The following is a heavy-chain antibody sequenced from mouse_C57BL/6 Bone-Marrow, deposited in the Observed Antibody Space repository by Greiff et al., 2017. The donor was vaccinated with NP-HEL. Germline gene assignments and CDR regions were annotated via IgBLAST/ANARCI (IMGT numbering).Heavy chain of an antibody. CDR2: IYPRSGNT. Sequence: VQLQESGAELARPGASVKLSCKASGYTFTSYGISWVKQRTGQGLEWIGEIYPRSGNTYYNEKFKGKATLTADKSSSTAYMELRSLTSEDSAVYFCERIYYDSYWYFDVWGTGTTVTVSA. J-gene: IGHJ1*03. V-gene: IGHV1-81*01. D-gene: IGHD2-4*01. CDR1: GYTFTSYG. CDR3: ERIYYDSYWYFDV.